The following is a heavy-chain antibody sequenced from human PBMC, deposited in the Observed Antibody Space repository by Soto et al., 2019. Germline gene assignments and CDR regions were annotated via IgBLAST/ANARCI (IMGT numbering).Heavy chain of an antibody. CDR1: GFTFSSYD. J-gene: IGHJ4*02. CDR2: IGTAGDT. Sequence: GWSLRLSCAASGFTFSSYDMHWVRQATGKGLGWVSSIGTAGDTYYPGSVKGRFTISRENAKNSLYLQMNSLRAGDTAVYYCAIGRSGYDVDFDYWGQGTLVTVSS. CDR3: AIGRSGYDVDFDY. D-gene: IGHD5-12*01. V-gene: IGHV3-13*01.